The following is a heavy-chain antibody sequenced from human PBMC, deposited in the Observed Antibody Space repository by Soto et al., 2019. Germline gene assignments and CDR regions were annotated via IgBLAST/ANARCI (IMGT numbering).Heavy chain of an antibody. J-gene: IGHJ4*02. CDR3: ARVSDY. CDR1: GGSFSGYY. Sequence: QVQLQQWGAGLLKPSETLSLTCAVYGGSFSGYYWSWIRQPPGKGLEWIGEINHSGNTNYNPSLKSRVSRSVDTSKNQFSLKLSSVAAADTAVYYCARVSDYWGQGTLVTVSS. CDR2: INHSGNT. V-gene: IGHV4-34*01.